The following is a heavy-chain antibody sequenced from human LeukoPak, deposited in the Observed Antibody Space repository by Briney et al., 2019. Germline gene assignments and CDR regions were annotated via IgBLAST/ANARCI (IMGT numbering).Heavy chain of an antibody. Sequence: PSETLSLTCTVSGGSISTGGYYWSCIRQHPGKGLEWVGYIYYSGSTYYNPSLKGRVTISVDTSKNQFSLKLSSVTAADTAVYYCARGHTHHGIDVWGQGTTVPVSS. CDR3: ARGHTHHGIDV. CDR2: IYYSGST. CDR1: GGSISTGGYY. V-gene: IGHV4-31*03. J-gene: IGHJ6*02.